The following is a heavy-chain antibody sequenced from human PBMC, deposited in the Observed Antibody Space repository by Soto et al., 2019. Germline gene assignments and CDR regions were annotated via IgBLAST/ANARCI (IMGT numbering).Heavy chain of an antibody. CDR3: ARVSDDYGGNRVGWFDP. J-gene: IGHJ5*02. CDR2: IIPIFGTA. CDR1: GGTFSSYA. Sequence: GASVKVCCKASGGTFSSYAISWVRQAPGQGLEWMGGIIPIFGTANYAQKFQGRVTITADESTSTAYMELSSLRSEDTAVYYCARVSDDYGGNRVGWFDPWGRGTLVTVSS. V-gene: IGHV1-69*13. D-gene: IGHD4-17*01.